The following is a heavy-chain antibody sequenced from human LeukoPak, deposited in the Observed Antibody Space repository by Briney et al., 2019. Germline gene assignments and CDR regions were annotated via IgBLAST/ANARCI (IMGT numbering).Heavy chain of an antibody. J-gene: IGHJ6*02. D-gene: IGHD3-10*01. Sequence: SETLSLTCTVSGGSVSSYYWSWIRQSPGRGLEWIGYIYHSGSTNYSPSLKSRVTMSVDTSKNQFSLKLTSLTAADSALYYCAREVVLHGYMVRGVKSGLDVWGQGTTVTVSS. CDR1: GGSVSSYY. V-gene: IGHV4-59*02. CDR2: IYHSGST. CDR3: AREVVLHGYMVRGVKSGLDV.